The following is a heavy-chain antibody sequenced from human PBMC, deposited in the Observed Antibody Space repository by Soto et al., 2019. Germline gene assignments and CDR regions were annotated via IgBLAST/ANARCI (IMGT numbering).Heavy chain of an antibody. Sequence: PSETLSLTCTVSGGSISSYYWSWIRQPPGKGLEWIGYIYYSGSTNYNPSLKSRVTISVDTSKNQFSLKLSSVTAADTAVYCCARPRGPRCYYLPYWGQ. CDR2: IYYSGST. CDR3: ARPRGPRCYYLPY. J-gene: IGHJ4*02. CDR1: GGSISSYY. D-gene: IGHD3-10*01. V-gene: IGHV4-59*01.